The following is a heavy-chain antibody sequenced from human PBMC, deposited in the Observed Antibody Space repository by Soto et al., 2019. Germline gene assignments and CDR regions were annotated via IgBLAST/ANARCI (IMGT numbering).Heavy chain of an antibody. Sequence: SETLSLTCTVSGGSISPFYWSWVRQPPGKGLEWIGYLYYSGNTDYNPSLKSRVTISVDASKNQVSLRLTSVTAADTAVYYCARVGGVAARTFDYWGQGTVVTVSS. V-gene: IGHV4-59*01. D-gene: IGHD2-15*01. CDR1: GGSISPFY. CDR2: LYYSGNT. J-gene: IGHJ4*02. CDR3: ARVGGVAARTFDY.